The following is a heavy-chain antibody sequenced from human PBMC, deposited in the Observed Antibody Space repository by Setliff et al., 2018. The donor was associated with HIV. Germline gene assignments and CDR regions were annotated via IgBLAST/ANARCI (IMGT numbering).Heavy chain of an antibody. V-gene: IGHV4-38-2*02. CDR1: GDSISSDFY. D-gene: IGHD2-21*02. CDR2: IYHSGNT. CDR3: ARGEACGGGCHYAFEL. J-gene: IGHJ3*01. Sequence: PSETLSLTCTVSGDSISSDFYWGWIRQPPGKGPEWIASIYHSGNTYYMPSLQSRVTISVDMSKNQFSLKLNSVTAADTAVYYCARGEACGGGCHYAFELWGRGTMVTISS.